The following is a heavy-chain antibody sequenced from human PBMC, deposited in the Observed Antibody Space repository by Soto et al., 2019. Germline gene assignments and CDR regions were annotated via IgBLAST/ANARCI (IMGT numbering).Heavy chain of an antibody. D-gene: IGHD2-2*01. CDR2: ISGNGGST. CDR1: GFTFSSYG. CDR3: AKADQLRFDY. V-gene: IGHV3-23*01. J-gene: IGHJ4*02. Sequence: PGGSLRLSCAASGFTFSSYGMRWVRLAPGKGLEWVSAISGNGGSTYYADSVKDRFTISRDNSKNTVYLQMNSLRVEDTAVYYCAKADQLRFDYSGQGTLVTVSS.